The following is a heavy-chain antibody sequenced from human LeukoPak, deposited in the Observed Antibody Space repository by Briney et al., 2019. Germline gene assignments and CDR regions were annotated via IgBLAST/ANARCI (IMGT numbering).Heavy chain of an antibody. J-gene: IGHJ5*02. CDR1: GFTFSNAW. Sequence: GGSLRLSCAASGFTFSNAWMSWVRQAPGKGLGWVGRIKSKTDGGTTDYAAPVKGRFTISRDDSKNTLYLQMNSLKTEDTAVYYCTTGLRVRNWFDPWGQGTLVTVSS. CDR2: IKSKTDGGTT. D-gene: IGHD3-22*01. CDR3: TTGLRVRNWFDP. V-gene: IGHV3-15*01.